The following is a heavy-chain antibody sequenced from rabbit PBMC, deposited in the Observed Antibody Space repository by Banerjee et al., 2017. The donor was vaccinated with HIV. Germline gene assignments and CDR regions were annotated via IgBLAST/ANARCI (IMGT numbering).Heavy chain of an antibody. V-gene: IGHV1S40*01. D-gene: IGHD6-1*01. CDR3: ARYYSYGYAGGTYAANL. CDR1: GFSFSNKYV. J-gene: IGHJ4*01. Sequence: QSLEESGGDLVQPGASLTLTCTASGFSFSNKYVICWVRQAPGKGLEWIGCIYAGSSGNTYYASWAKGRFTISKTSSTTVTLQMTSLTAADTATYFCARYYSYGYAGGTYAANLWGQGTLVTVS. CDR2: IYAGSSGNT.